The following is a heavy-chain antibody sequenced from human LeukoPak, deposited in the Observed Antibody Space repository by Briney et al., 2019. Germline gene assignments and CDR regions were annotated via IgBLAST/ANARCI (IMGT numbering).Heavy chain of an antibody. CDR3: ARGSSGSYFSFDP. CDR2: IYYTGST. J-gene: IGHJ5*02. CDR1: GGSMSTYY. V-gene: IGHV4-59*12. Sequence: SETLSLTCTVSGGSMSTYYWTWIRQPPGKGLEWIGFIYYTGSTNYNPSLKSRVTISVDTSKNQFSLKLSSVTAADTAVYYCARGSSGSYFSFDPWGQGTLVTVSS. D-gene: IGHD3-10*01.